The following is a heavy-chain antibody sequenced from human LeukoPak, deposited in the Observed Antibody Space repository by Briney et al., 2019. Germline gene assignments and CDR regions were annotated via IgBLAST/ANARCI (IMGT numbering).Heavy chain of an antibody. CDR3: ATYFDSSYGY. V-gene: IGHV3-64*01. D-gene: IGHD3-22*01. CDR2: ISTDGRGT. Sequence: GGSLRLSCSASGFTFNDYAMHWVRQAPGKGLEYVSAISTDGRGTYYAISVKGRFTISRDNSKNTLYLPMASLRVEDMAVYYCATYFDSSYGYWGQGTLVTVSS. J-gene: IGHJ4*02. CDR1: GFTFNDYA.